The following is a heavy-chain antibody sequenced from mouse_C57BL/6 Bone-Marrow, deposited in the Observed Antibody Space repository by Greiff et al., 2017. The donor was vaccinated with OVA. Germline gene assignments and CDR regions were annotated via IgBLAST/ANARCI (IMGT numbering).Heavy chain of an antibody. J-gene: IGHJ3*01. CDR2: ISSGGDYI. Sequence: EVKLMESGEGLVKPGGSLKLSCAASGFTFSSYAMSWVRQTPEKRLEWVAYISSGGDYIYYADTVKGRFTISRDNARNTLYLQMSSLKSEDTAMYYCTRGYYWFAYWGQGTLVTVSA. V-gene: IGHV5-9-1*02. CDR3: TRGYYWFAY. CDR1: GFTFSSYA. D-gene: IGHD1-1*01.